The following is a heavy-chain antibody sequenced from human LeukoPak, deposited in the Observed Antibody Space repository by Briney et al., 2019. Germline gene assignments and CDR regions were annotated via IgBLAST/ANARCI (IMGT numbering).Heavy chain of an antibody. V-gene: IGHV4-38-2*02. CDR3: ARDQAYCGGDCYFGF. Sequence: SETLSPTCAVSDYSISSVYYWGWIRQPPGKGLEWIGSIYHSGSTDYNPSLKSRVTISVDTSKNQFSLKLRSVTAADTAVYYCARDQAYCGGDCYFGFWGQGTLVTVSS. D-gene: IGHD2-21*02. CDR1: DYSISSVYY. J-gene: IGHJ4*02. CDR2: IYHSGST.